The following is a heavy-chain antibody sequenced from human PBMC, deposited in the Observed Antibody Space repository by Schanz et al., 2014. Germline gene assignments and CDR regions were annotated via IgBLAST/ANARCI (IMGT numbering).Heavy chain of an antibody. CDR2: IHTGSGNT. D-gene: IGHD3-3*01. CDR1: GYTFAGHA. Sequence: QVQLVQSGAEVKKPGASVKVSCQASGYTFAGHAVHWVRQAPGQGPEWVGWIHTGSGNTKYSQKFEGRVTITRDTSASIFYMELSSLRSEDTAVFFCASGEARVTSSGVVIVPMNVSGNWTAVIVSS. CDR3: ASGEARVTSSGVVIVPMNV. V-gene: IGHV1-3*04. J-gene: IGHJ6*03.